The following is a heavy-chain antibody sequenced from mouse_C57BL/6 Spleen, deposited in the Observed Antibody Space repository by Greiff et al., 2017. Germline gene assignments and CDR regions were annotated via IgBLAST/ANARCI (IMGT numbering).Heavy chain of an antibody. CDR3: ARGGLSDDDWYFDV. D-gene: IGHD1-1*02. CDR2: IYPGSGST. CDR1: GYTFTSYW. V-gene: IGHV1-55*01. J-gene: IGHJ1*03. Sequence: QVQLQQSGAELVKPGASVKMSCKASGYTFTSYWITWVKQRPGQGLEWIGDIYPGSGSTNYNEKFKSKATLTVDTSSSTAYMQLSSLTSEDSAVYYCARGGLSDDDWYFDVWGTGTTVTVSS.